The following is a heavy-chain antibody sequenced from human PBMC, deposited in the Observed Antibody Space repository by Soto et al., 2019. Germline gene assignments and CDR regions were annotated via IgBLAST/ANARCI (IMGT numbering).Heavy chain of an antibody. D-gene: IGHD6-19*01. CDR3: AKEKYSSGWYRSYFDY. CDR2: ISGSGGRT. V-gene: IGHV3-23*01. CDR1: GFPFSIYA. Sequence: GGSLRLSCAASGFPFSIYAMSLVRQSPGKGLEWVSVISGSGGRTYYADSVKGRFPISRDNSKNTLYMQMNSLRDEDTAVYYCAKEKYSSGWYRSYFDYWGQGTLVTVSS. J-gene: IGHJ4*02.